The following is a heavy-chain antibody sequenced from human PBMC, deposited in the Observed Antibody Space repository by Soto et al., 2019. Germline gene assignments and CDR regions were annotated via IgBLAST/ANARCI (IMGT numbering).Heavy chain of an antibody. CDR2: IYYNGNT. V-gene: IGHV4-61*08. CDR1: GAALSSGGYF. J-gene: IGHJ4*02. D-gene: IGHD6-19*01. CDR3: AKHHLQEAGLSSFDS. Sequence: SETLCLTCTVSGAALSSGGYFYTWIRHPPGKGLEWVGYIYYNGNTRYNPSLKSRVTIVVDTSKNQYSLRLTSVTAADTAVYFCAKHHLQEAGLSSFDSWGQGTSVTVSS.